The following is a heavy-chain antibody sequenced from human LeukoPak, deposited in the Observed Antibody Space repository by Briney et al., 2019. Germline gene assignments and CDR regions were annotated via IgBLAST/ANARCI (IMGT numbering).Heavy chain of an antibody. D-gene: IGHD3-22*01. Sequence: GASVKASCKASGYTFTGYYMHWVRQAPGQGPEWMGWINPNSGGTSYALKFQGRVTMTSDTSISTAYMDLSRLRSDDMAVYYCARGSYYDSSGYSGVRLFDYWGQGTLVTVSS. CDR1: GYTFTGYY. CDR2: INPNSGGT. CDR3: ARGSYYDSSGYSGVRLFDY. J-gene: IGHJ4*02. V-gene: IGHV1-2*02.